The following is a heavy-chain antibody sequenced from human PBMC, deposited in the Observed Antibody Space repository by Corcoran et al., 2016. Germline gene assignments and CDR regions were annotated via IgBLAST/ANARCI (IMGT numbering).Heavy chain of an antibody. CDR1: GGSISSYN. D-gene: IGHD2-15*01. CDR3: ARDLIPGGCSGGSCYKGGDAFDI. CDR2: IYTSGST. J-gene: IGHJ3*02. V-gene: IGHV4-4*07. Sequence: QVQLQESGPGLVKHSETLSLTCTVAGGSISSYNWRWIRQPAGKGLEWIGRIYTSGSTNYNPSLKSRVNMSVDTSKNQFSLKLSSVTAADTAVYYSARDLIPGGCSGGSCYKGGDAFDIWGQGTMVTGSS.